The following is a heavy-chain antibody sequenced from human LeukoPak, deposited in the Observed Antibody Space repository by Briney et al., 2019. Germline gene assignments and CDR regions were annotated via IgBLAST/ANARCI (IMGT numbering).Heavy chain of an antibody. CDR2: INSDGSST. CDR1: GFTFSSYW. Sequence: GGSLRLSCAASGFTFSSYWMHWVRQAPGKGLVWVSRINSDGSSTSYADSVKGRFTISRDNAKNTLYLQMNSLRAEDTAVYYCAKLRKGDFYDYWGQGTLVTVSS. J-gene: IGHJ4*02. D-gene: IGHD3-16*01. V-gene: IGHV3-74*01. CDR3: AKLRKGDFYDY.